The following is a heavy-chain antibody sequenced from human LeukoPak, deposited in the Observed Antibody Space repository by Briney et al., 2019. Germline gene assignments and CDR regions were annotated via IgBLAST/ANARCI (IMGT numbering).Heavy chain of an antibody. V-gene: IGHV3-21*01. CDR1: GFTLSSYS. J-gene: IGHJ5*02. D-gene: IGHD4-17*01. CDR3: ARGRLDFGDYLNWFDP. CDR2: ISSSSSYI. Sequence: PGRSLRLSCAASGFTLSSYSMNGVRQAPAKGLAWVSSISSSSSYIYYADSVKGRLTISRDNAKNSLYLQMNGLRAEDTAVYYCARGRLDFGDYLNWFDPWGQGTLVTVSS.